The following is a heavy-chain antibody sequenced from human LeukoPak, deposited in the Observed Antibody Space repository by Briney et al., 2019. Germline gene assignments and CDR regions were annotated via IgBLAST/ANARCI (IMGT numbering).Heavy chain of an antibody. CDR3: ARDRAPTRRSSSGYSSYYPMDV. CDR1: GDTVSSNSAT. CDR2: TYFRFKWHN. Sequence: SQTLSLTCDISGDTVSSNSATWNLIRQSPSRGLEWLGRTYFRFKWHNDYAESVRSRISINPDTSKNQFSLHLNSVTPEDTAVYYCARDRAPTRRSSSGYSSYYPMDVWGQGTTVTVSS. J-gene: IGHJ6*02. D-gene: IGHD5-18*01. V-gene: IGHV6-1*01.